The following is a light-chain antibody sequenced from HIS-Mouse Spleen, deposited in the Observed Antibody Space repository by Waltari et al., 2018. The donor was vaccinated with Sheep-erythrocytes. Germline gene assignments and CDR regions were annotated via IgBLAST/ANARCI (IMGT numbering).Light chain of an antibody. CDR1: TSDVGGYNY. J-gene: IGLJ3*02. Sequence: QSALTQPPSASGSPGQSVTIPSTGTTSDVGGYNYVSWYQQPPGKAPKLMIYEVSKRPSRVPDRFSGSKSGNTASLTVSGLQAEDEADYYCSSYAGSNNWVFGGGTKLTVL. CDR3: SSYAGSNNWV. CDR2: EVS. V-gene: IGLV2-8*01.